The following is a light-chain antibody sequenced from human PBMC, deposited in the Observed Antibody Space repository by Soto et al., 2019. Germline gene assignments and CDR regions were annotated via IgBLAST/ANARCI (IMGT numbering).Light chain of an antibody. J-gene: IGLJ1*01. CDR3: TAYAGSNSFV. CDR1: SSDVGAYNS. V-gene: IGLV2-8*01. CDR2: EVN. Sequence: QSALTQPPSASGSPGQSVTISCTGTSSDVGAYNSVSWYQHHPGKAPKLIIYEVNKGPSGVPDRFSGSKSGNTASLTVSGLQAEDEADYYCTAYAGSNSFVFGTGTQLTVL.